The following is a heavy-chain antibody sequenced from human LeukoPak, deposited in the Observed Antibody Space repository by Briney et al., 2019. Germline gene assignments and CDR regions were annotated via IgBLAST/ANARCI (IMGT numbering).Heavy chain of an antibody. D-gene: IGHD1-14*01. CDR3: ASGGKYQYNAFDY. V-gene: IGHV3-30-3*01. Sequence: GGSLRLSCAASGFTFSSYAMHWVRQAPGKGLEWVAVISYDGSNKYYADSVKGRFTISRDNSKNTLYLQMNSLRAEDTAVYYCASGGKYQYNAFDYWGQGTLVTVSS. CDR1: GFTFSSYA. CDR2: ISYDGSNK. J-gene: IGHJ4*02.